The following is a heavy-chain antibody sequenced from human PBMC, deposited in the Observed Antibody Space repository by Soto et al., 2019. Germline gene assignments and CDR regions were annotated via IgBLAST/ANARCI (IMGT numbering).Heavy chain of an antibody. D-gene: IGHD2-21*01. CDR3: ARVCGGDCHNGLDV. CDR2: IYYSGST. Sequence: QVQLQESGPGLVKPSQILSLTWTVSDGSISSGGYYWSWIRQHPGKGLEWIGYIYYSGSTYYNPSLKSRVTISVDTSKNQFSLQLSSVTAADTAVYYCARVCGGDCHNGLDVWGQGTTVTVSS. CDR1: DGSISSGGYY. J-gene: IGHJ6*02. V-gene: IGHV4-31*02.